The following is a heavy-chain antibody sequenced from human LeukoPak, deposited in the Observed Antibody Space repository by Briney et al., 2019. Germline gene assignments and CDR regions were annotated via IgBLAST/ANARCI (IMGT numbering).Heavy chain of an antibody. CDR1: GFTFISFA. D-gene: IGHD2-15*01. CDR2: ITTNGAST. Sequence: GGSLRLSCAASGFTFISFAMNWVRQAPGKGPEWGAAITTNGASTYYSDSVKGRFTISRYKSQNRLYLQKSSLKAEDTAVYFCAKGYLGYFDYFGQGTLVTVSS. CDR3: AKGYLGYFDY. J-gene: IGHJ4*02. V-gene: IGHV3-23*01.